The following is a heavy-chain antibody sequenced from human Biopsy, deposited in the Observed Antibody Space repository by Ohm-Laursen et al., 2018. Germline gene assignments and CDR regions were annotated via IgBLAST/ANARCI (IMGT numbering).Heavy chain of an antibody. D-gene: IGHD1-1*01. J-gene: IGHJ4*02. V-gene: IGHV1-24*01. CDR3: AADINVWNVDY. CDR2: FAPENGKT. Sequence: SSVKVSCKVSGYTLTELSMHWVRQAPGKGLEWMGGFAPENGKTVYAQNFQARVSMTEDTSTDTAYMELRSLRSEDTAVYYCAADINVWNVDYWGQGTQVTVSS. CDR1: GYTLTELS.